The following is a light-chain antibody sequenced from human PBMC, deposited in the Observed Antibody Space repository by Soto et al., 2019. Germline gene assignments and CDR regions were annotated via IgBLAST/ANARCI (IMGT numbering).Light chain of an antibody. J-gene: IGLJ2*01. CDR1: SSNIGSNP. V-gene: IGLV1-47*01. CDR2: KNN. CDR3: AAWDDSLRGPL. Sequence: QLVLTQPPSASGTPGQRVTISCSGSSSNIGSNPVYWYQQFPGTAPRVLIYKNNQRPSGVPDRFSGSKSGTSASLAISGLRSEDEAEYHCAAWDDSLRGPLFGGGTKLTVL.